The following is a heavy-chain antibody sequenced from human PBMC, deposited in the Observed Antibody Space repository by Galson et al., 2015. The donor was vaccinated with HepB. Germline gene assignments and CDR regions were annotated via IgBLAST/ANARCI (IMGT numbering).Heavy chain of an antibody. V-gene: IGHV1-2*02. Sequence: SVKVSCKASGYTFTGYYMHWVRQAPGQGLEWMGWINPNSGGTNYAQKFQGRVTMTRDTSISTAYMELSRLRSDDTAVYYCARGAYYYDSSGLQASYPYFDYWGQGTLVTVSS. CDR3: ARGAYYYDSSGLQASYPYFDY. CDR1: GYTFTGYY. D-gene: IGHD3-22*01. CDR2: INPNSGGT. J-gene: IGHJ4*02.